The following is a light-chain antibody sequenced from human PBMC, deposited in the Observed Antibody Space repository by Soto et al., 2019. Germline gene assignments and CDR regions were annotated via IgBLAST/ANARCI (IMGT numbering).Light chain of an antibody. CDR2: AAS. CDR1: QGIRKD. V-gene: IGKV1-17*01. Sequence: DIQMTQSPSSLSASVGVRGTITCRASQGIRKDLGWYQQRPGKAPKRLIYAASSLQSGVPSRYSGSRSGTEFTLTISSRQREAFATYCWLHHNSYPPTVGGGTVVEIK. J-gene: IGKJ4*02. CDR3: LHHNSYPPT.